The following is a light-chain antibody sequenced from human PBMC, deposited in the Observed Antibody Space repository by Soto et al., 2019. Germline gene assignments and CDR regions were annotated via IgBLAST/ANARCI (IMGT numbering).Light chain of an antibody. J-gene: IGLJ1*01. CDR3: SSYTSSSTQV. CDR2: EVS. V-gene: IGLV2-14*01. Sequence: QSALTQPASVSGSPGQSITISCTVTSSDAGGYNYVSWYQQHPGKAPKLMIYEVSYRPSGVSNRFSGSKSGNTASLTISGLQAEDEADYYCSSYTSSSTQVFGTGTKVTVL. CDR1: SSDAGGYNY.